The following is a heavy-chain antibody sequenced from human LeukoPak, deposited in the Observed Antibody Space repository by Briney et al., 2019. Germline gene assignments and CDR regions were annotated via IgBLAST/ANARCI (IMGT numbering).Heavy chain of an antibody. V-gene: IGHV4-4*07. CDR1: GGSISSYY. CDR2: IYTSGST. J-gene: IGHJ6*03. Sequence: PSETLSLTCTVSGGSISSYYWSWIRQPAGKGLEWIGRIYTSGSTNYNPSLKSRVTMSVDASKNQFSLKVRSVTAADPPVYYCARAGTVESRWYYYYMDVWGKGTTVTVSS. D-gene: IGHD4-23*01. CDR3: ARAGTVESRWYYYYMDV.